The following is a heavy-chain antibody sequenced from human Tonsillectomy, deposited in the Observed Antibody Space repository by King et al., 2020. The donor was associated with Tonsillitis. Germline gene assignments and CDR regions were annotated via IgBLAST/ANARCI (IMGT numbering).Heavy chain of an antibody. Sequence: VQLVESGGGVVQPGRSLRLSCAASGFTFSSYAMHWVRQAPGKGLEWVAVISSDGSNRYYADSVKGRFTISRDNSNNTLYLQMNSLRAEDTAVYYCARDGVVIPATDAVDIWGQGTMVTVSS. V-gene: IGHV3-30*04. CDR1: GFTFSSYA. J-gene: IGHJ3*02. CDR2: ISSDGSNR. CDR3: ARDGVVIPATDAVDI. D-gene: IGHD2-15*01.